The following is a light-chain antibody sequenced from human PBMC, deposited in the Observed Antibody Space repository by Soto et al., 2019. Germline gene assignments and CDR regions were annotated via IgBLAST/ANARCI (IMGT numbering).Light chain of an antibody. Sequence: QSVLNQPPSASGSPGQSVTISCTGTSSDVGGYNYVSWYQQHPGKAPKLMIYEVSKRPSGVPDRFSGSKSGNTASLTVSGLQAEDEADYYCSSYAGSNNFRVFGTGTRSPS. CDR1: SSDVGGYNY. J-gene: IGLJ1*01. V-gene: IGLV2-8*01. CDR2: EVS. CDR3: SSYAGSNNFRV.